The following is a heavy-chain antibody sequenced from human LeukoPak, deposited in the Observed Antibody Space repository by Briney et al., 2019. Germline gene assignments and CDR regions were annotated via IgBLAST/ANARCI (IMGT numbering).Heavy chain of an antibody. J-gene: IGHJ4*02. CDR1: GGSFSGYY. CDR2: INHSGST. V-gene: IGHV4-34*01. CDR3: ARSLRAAIPGTDY. D-gene: IGHD2-2*02. Sequence: PSETLSLTCAVYGGSFSGYYWSWIRQPPGKGLEWIGQINHSGSTNYNPSLKSRVTISVDTSKHQFSMKLSSLTAADTAVSYCARSLRAAIPGTDYWGQGPLVPVSA.